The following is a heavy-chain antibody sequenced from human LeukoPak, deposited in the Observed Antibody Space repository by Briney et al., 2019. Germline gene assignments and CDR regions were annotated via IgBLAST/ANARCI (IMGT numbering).Heavy chain of an antibody. D-gene: IGHD3-10*01. Sequence: ASVKVSCKASGYTFTSYGISWVRQAPGQGLEWMGWISAYNGNTNYARKLQGRVTMTTDTSTSTAYMELRSLRSGDTAVYYCARDALYGSGSTGGVIDYWGQGTLVTVSS. V-gene: IGHV1-18*01. CDR3: ARDALYGSGSTGGVIDY. J-gene: IGHJ4*02. CDR1: GYTFTSYG. CDR2: ISAYNGNT.